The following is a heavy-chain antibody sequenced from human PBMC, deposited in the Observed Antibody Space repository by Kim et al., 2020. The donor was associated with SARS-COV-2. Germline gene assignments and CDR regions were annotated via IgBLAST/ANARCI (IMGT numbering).Heavy chain of an antibody. CDR2: INHSGST. Sequence: SETLSLTCAVYGGSFSGYYWSWIRQPPGKGLEWIGEINHSGSTNYNPSLKSRVTISVDTSKNQFSLKLSSVTAADTAVYYCAKNTGYSSPTPYFDYWGQGTLVTVSS. D-gene: IGHD6-13*01. CDR1: GGSFSGYY. J-gene: IGHJ4*02. V-gene: IGHV4-34*01. CDR3: AKNTGYSSPTPYFDY.